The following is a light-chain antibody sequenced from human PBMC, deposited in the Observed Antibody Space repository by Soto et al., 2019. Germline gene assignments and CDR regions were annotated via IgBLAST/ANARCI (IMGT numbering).Light chain of an antibody. CDR1: RSVSSK. CDR3: QHYISWPRT. Sequence: VLTKSAATVSVTTGGRATLSCKASRSVSSKLAWYDQQPGQAPRLLIFGASTRATGIPARFSGSGSGTEFTLTISSLQSEDFAVYYCQHYISWPRTLGHRTKL. CDR2: GAS. J-gene: IGKJ1*01. V-gene: IGKV3-15*01.